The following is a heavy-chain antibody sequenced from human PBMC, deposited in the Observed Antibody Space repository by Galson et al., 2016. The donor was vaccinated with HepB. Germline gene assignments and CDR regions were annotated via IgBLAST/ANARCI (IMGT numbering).Heavy chain of an antibody. CDR2: ISFDGSNN. Sequence: SLRLSCAASGFTFDVYAMHWVRQAPGKGLEWVAVISFDGSNNFYADSVKGRFTISRDNSKNTLYLQMNSLRAEDTAVYYCARDDDYVWGTYRYTRTVPQYYFDYWGQGTLVTVSS. CDR3: ARDDDYVWGTYRYTRTVPQYYFDY. V-gene: IGHV3-30-3*01. D-gene: IGHD3-16*02. CDR1: GFTFDVYA. J-gene: IGHJ4*02.